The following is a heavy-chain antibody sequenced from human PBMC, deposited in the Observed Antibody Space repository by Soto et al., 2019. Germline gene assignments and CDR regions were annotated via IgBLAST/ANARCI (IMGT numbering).Heavy chain of an antibody. D-gene: IGHD1-26*01. Sequence: SVKVSCKASGYAFTGHYIHWVRQAPEQGPEWMGEIGPESGATRYAQKFQGRVTMTRDTSITTVYMELKNLSPDDTAVYYCGRGRSGQIVVFYWGQGTSVTVSS. CDR3: GRGRSGQIVVFY. CDR1: GYAFTGHY. V-gene: IGHV1-2*02. CDR2: IGPESGAT. J-gene: IGHJ4*02.